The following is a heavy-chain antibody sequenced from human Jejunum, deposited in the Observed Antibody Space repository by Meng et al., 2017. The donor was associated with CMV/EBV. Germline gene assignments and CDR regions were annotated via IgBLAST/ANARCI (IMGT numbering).Heavy chain of an antibody. CDR3: ARGCYTTSCYRGSFDY. J-gene: IGHJ4*02. Sequence: SISSSSSYWGWVRQPPGKGLEWIGSINYSGTTYYNPSLRSRVIISLDPSRKQFSLQLNSVTAADTAVYHCARGCYTTSCYRGSFDYWGQGTLVTVSS. CDR1: SISSSSSY. CDR2: INYSGTT. D-gene: IGHD2-2*02. V-gene: IGHV4-39*07.